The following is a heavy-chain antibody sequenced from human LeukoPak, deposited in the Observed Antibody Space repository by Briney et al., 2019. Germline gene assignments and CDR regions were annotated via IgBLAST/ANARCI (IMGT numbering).Heavy chain of an antibody. CDR2: IIPIFGTA. CDR1: GGTFSSYA. V-gene: IGHV1-69*05. J-gene: IGHJ4*02. D-gene: IGHD6-6*01. Sequence: SVKVSCKASGGTFSSYAISWVRQAPGQGLEWMGRIIPIFGTANYAQKFQGRVTITTDESTSTAYMELSSPRSEDTAVYYCATLEYSSSYDYWGQGTLVTVSS. CDR3: ATLEYSSSYDY.